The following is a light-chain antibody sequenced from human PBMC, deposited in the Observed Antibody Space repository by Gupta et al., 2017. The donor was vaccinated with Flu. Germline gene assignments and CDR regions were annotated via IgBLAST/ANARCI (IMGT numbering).Light chain of an antibody. CDR2: YISDSDK. Sequence: QPVLTQPTSLSASPGASARFTCTLRSGINVGTYRIYWYQQKPGSLPRYLLRYISDSDKQQGSGVPSRFAGSKDASTTAGLSLISGLQAEDDSYEYCDTWYSSTGVFGGGTKLTVL. V-gene: IGLV5-39*01. CDR1: SGINVGTYR. CDR3: DTWYSSTGV. J-gene: IGLJ3*02.